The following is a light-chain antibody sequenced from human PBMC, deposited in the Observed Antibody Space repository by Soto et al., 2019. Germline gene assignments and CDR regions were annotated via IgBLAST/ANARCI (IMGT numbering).Light chain of an antibody. J-gene: IGLJ1*01. CDR2: SNT. CDR1: SSDIANYNY. CDR3: QSYDSGVTGSV. V-gene: IGLV2-14*03. Sequence: QSALTQPASVSGSLGQSITISCTGSSSDIANYNYVSWYQQHPGKAPKLVLYSNTARPSGVPDRFSGSRSGSSGSLAISGLQPEDEADYYCQSYDSGVTGSVFGTGTKLTVL.